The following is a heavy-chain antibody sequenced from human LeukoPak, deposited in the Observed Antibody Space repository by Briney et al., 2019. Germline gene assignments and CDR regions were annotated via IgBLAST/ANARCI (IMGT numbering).Heavy chain of an antibody. D-gene: IGHD5-18*01. CDR3: AKEDQRGYSYFED. J-gene: IGHJ4*02. V-gene: IGHV3-74*01. Sequence: GGSLRLSCAASGFTFSSYWMHWVRQAPGKGLVWVSRINSDGSSTSYADSVKGRFTISRDNAKNTLYLQMNSLRAEDTAVYYCAKEDQRGYSYFEDWGQGTLVTVSS. CDR2: INSDGSST. CDR1: GFTFSSYW.